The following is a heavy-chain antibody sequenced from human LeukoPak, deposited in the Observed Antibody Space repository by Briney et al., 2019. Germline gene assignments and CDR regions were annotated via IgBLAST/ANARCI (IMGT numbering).Heavy chain of an antibody. D-gene: IGHD2-2*01. CDR2: INHSGST. J-gene: IGHJ5*02. CDR3: ARGGYDLDP. V-gene: IGHV4-34*01. CDR1: GGSFSGYY. Sequence: PSETLSLTCAAYGGSFSGYYWSWIRQPPGKGLEWIGEINHSGSTNYNPSLKSRVTISVDTSKNQFSLKLSSVTAADTAAYYCARGGYDLDPWGQGTLVTVSS.